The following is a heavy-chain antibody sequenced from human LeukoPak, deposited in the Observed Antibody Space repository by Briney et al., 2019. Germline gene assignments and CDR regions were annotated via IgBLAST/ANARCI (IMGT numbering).Heavy chain of an antibody. CDR1: GFTVSSNY. CDR3: ARNWGDHFDWLHDY. D-gene: IGHD3-9*01. CDR2: IYSGGST. V-gene: IGHV3-53*01. J-gene: IGHJ4*02. Sequence: GGSLRLSCAASGFTVSSNYMHWVRQAPGEGLEWVSVIYSGGSTYYADSVKGRFTISRDNSENTVSLQMNSLRAEDTAVYYCARNWGDHFDWLHDYWGQGTLVTVSS.